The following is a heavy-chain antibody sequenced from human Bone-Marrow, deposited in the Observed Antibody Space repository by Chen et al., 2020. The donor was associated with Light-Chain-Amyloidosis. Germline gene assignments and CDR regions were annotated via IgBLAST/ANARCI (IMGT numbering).Heavy chain of an antibody. D-gene: IGHD1-7*01. CDR1: GDTFSSFA. J-gene: IGHJ4*02. CDR3: ARGNWNYTGGAAESSDC. CDR2: ITPMFNSV. V-gene: IGHV1-69*14. Sequence: QVQLVQSGAEVKMPGSSVKVSCKASGDTFSSFAITWLRQAPGQGPEWMGKITPMFNSVNYVQKFQDRVTITADRSTNTVFLEVSSLRSEDTAVYFCARGNWNYTGGAAESSDCWGQGTLVTVSS.